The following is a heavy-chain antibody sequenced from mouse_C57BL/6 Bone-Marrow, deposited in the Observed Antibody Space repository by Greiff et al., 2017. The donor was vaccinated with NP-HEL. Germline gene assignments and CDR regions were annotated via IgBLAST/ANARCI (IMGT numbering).Heavy chain of an antibody. D-gene: IGHD2-3*01. V-gene: IGHV3-1*01. Sequence: VQLQQSGPGMVKPSQLLSLTCTVTGYSITSGYDWHWIRHFPGNKLEWMGYISYSGSTNYNPSLKSRISITHDTSKNHFFLKLNSVTTEDTATYYCARDDGYYPWFAYWGQGTLVTVSA. CDR1: GYSITSGYD. J-gene: IGHJ3*01. CDR3: ARDDGYYPWFAY. CDR2: ISYSGST.